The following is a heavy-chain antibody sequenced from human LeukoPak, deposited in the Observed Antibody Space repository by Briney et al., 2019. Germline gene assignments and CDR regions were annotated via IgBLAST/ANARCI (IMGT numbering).Heavy chain of an antibody. V-gene: IGHV1-8*02. Sequence: ASVKVSCKASGYTFTSYDINWVRQATGQGLEWMGWMNPNSGNTGYAQKFQGRVTMTRDTSISTAYMELSRLRSDDTAVYYCARAISRGSYMDVWGKGTTVTVSS. CDR2: MNPNSGNT. CDR1: GYTFTSYD. D-gene: IGHD3-3*01. CDR3: ARAISRGSYMDV. J-gene: IGHJ6*03.